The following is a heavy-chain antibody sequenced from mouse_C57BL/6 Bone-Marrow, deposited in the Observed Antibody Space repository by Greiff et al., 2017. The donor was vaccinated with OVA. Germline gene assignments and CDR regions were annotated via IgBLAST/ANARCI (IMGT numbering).Heavy chain of an antibody. CDR1: GYSFTSYY. CDR3: AGGWIAY. CDR2: IYPGSGNT. V-gene: IGHV1-66*01. Sequence: VQLQQSGPELVKPGASVKISCKASGYSFTSYYIHWVKQRPGHGLEWIGWIYPGSGNTKYNEKFKGKATLTADTSSSTAYMQLSSLTTEDCAVYYGAGGWIAYWGQGTLVTVSA. J-gene: IGHJ3*01.